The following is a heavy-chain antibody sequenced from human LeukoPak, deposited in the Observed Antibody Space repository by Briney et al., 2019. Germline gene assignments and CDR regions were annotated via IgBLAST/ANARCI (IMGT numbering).Heavy chain of an antibody. CDR2: IYSGGTT. V-gene: IGHV3-53*01. D-gene: IGHD5-18*01. Sequence: GGSLRLSCVASGFTVSSNYMNWVRQAPGKGLEWVSVIYSGGTTHYADSVKGRFTISRDNSKNTLYLQMNSLRAEDTAVYYCARVGGAAMVNDDAFDIWGQGTMVTVSS. CDR3: ARVGGAAMVNDDAFDI. CDR1: GFTVSSNY. J-gene: IGHJ3*02.